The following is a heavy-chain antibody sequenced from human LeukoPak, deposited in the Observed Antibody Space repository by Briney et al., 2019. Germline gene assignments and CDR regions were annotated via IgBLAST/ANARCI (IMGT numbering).Heavy chain of an antibody. CDR2: IYYSGST. D-gene: IGHD2-2*01. CDR1: GGSISSYY. CDR3: ARDFTYCSSTSCYGYFDY. V-gene: IGHV4-59*12. J-gene: IGHJ4*02. Sequence: SETLSLTCTVSGGSISSYYWSWIRQPPGKGLEWIGYIYYSGSTNYNPSLKSRVTISVDTSRNQFSLKLSSVTAADTPVYYCARDFTYCSSTSCYGYFDYWGQGTLVTVSS.